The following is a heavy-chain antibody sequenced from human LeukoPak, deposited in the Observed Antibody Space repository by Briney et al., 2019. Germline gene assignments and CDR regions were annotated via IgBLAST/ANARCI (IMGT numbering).Heavy chain of an antibody. CDR2: ISSSSSYI. CDR1: GFTFSSYS. CDR3: ARWVIGSDYFDY. J-gene: IGHJ4*02. V-gene: IGHV3-21*01. D-gene: IGHD3-22*01. Sequence: PGGSLRLSCAASGFTFSSYSMNWVRQAPGKGLEWVSSISSSSSYIYYADSVKGRFTISRDNAKNSLYLQMNSLRAEDTAVYYCARWVIGSDYFDYWGQGTLVTVSS.